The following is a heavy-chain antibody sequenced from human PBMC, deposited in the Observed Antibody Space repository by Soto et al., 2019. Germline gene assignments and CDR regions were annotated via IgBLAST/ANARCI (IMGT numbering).Heavy chain of an antibody. CDR3: AKSRYYYDSSGYRFYFDY. Sequence: GGSLRLSCAASGFTFSSYAMSWVRQAPGKGLEWVSAISGSGGSTYYADSVKGRFTISRDNSKNTLYLQMNSLRAEDTAVYYCAKSRYYYDSSGYRFYFDYWGQGTLGTVSS. D-gene: IGHD3-22*01. V-gene: IGHV3-23*01. CDR1: GFTFSSYA. J-gene: IGHJ4*02. CDR2: ISGSGGST.